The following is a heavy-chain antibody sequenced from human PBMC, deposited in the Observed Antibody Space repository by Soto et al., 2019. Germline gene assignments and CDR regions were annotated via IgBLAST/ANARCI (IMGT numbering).Heavy chain of an antibody. J-gene: IGHJ6*02. CDR3: ARDQRRIVRRFYYYGMDV. CDR1: GGSISSGVYY. V-gene: IGHV4-30-4*01. D-gene: IGHD2-8*01. Sequence: QVQLQESGPGLVKPSQTLSLTCTVSGGSISSGVYYWSWIRQPPGKGLEWIGYIYYSGSTYYNPSLKSRVTISVDTSKNQFSLKLSSVTAADTAVYYCARDQRRIVRRFYYYGMDVWGQGTTVTVSS. CDR2: IYYSGST.